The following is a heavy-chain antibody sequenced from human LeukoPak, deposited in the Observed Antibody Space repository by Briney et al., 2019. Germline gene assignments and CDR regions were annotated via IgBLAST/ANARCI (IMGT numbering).Heavy chain of an antibody. CDR2: ISSSGSTI. Sequence: PGRSLRLSCAASGFTFSSYAMHWVRQAPGKGLEWVSYISSSGSTIYYADSVKGRFTISRDNSKNTLYLQMNSLRAEDTAVYYCAKDPSIVGPTPSGRGGQGTLVTVSS. J-gene: IGHJ4*02. CDR1: GFTFSSYA. V-gene: IGHV3-48*01. CDR3: AKDPSIVGPTPSGR. D-gene: IGHD1-26*01.